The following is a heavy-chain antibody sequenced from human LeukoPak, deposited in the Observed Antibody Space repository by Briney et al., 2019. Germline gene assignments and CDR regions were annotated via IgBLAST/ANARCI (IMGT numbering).Heavy chain of an antibody. Sequence: ASVKVSCKASGYTFTSYYMHWVRQAPGQGLEWMGIINPSGGSTSYAQKFQGRVTMTRDTSTSTVYMELSSLRSEDTAVYYCATDIVVVPAATHDVDAFDIWGQETMVTVSS. D-gene: IGHD2-2*01. V-gene: IGHV1-46*01. J-gene: IGHJ3*02. CDR3: ATDIVVVPAATHDVDAFDI. CDR1: GYTFTSYY. CDR2: INPSGGST.